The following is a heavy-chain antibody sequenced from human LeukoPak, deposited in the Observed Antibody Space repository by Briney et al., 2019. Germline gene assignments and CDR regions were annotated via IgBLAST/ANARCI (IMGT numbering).Heavy chain of an antibody. J-gene: IGHJ6*04. CDR3: AELGITMIGGV. D-gene: IGHD3-10*02. V-gene: IGHV3-48*03. CDR1: GFTFSSDA. CDR2: ISSSGSTI. Sequence: GGSLRLSCAASGFTFSSDAMNWVRQAPGKGLEWVSYISSSGSTIYYADSVKGRFTISRDNAKNSLYLQMNSLRAEDTAVYYCAELGITMIGGVWGKGTTVTISS.